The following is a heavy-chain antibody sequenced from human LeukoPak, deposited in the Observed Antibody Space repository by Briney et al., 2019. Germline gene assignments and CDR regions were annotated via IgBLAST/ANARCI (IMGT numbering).Heavy chain of an antibody. Sequence: VASVKVSCKASGGTFSSYAISWVRQAPGQGLEWMGGIIPIFGTANYAQKFQGRVTMTRNTSISTAYMELSSLRSEDTAVYYCARASGLWLRGNWFDPWGQGTLVTVSS. CDR2: IIPIFGTA. CDR1: GGTFSSYA. V-gene: IGHV1-69*05. D-gene: IGHD4/OR15-4a*01. J-gene: IGHJ5*02. CDR3: ARASGLWLRGNWFDP.